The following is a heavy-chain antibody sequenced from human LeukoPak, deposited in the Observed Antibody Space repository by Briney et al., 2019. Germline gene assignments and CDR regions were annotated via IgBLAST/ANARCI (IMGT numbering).Heavy chain of an antibody. CDR2: IYYSGST. Sequence: SETLSLTCTVSGGSISSYYWSWIRQPPGKGLEWIGYIYYSGSTNYNPSLKSRVTISVDTSKNQFSLKLSSVTAADTAVYHCARGDYDFWSGYYWWFDPWGQGTLVTVSS. CDR1: GGSISSYY. V-gene: IGHV4-59*01. J-gene: IGHJ5*02. D-gene: IGHD3-3*01. CDR3: ARGDYDFWSGYYWWFDP.